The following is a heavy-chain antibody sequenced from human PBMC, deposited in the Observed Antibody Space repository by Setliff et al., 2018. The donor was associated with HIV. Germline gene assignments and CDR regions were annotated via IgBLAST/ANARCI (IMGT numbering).Heavy chain of an antibody. CDR1: GYTFTAYA. CDR2: INAGNGNT. D-gene: IGHD6-6*01. V-gene: IGHV1-3*01. J-gene: IGHJ5*02. Sequence: GASVKVSCKASGYTFTAYAMHWVRQAPGQRLEWMGWINAGNGNTKYSQRFQGRVTITRDTSASTAYMELRSLRSDDTAVYYCARGRISVEAAPLGWFDPWGQGTLVTVSS. CDR3: ARGRISVEAAPLGWFDP.